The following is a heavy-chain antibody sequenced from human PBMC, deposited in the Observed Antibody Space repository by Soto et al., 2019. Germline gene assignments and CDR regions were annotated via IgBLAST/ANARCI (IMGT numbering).Heavy chain of an antibody. D-gene: IGHD2-15*01. J-gene: IGHJ3*02. V-gene: IGHV4-31*03. CDR2: IYYSGST. Sequence: QVQLQESGPGLVKPSQTLSLTCTVSGGSISSGGYYWSWIRQHPGKGLEWIGYIYYSGSTYYNPSLKSRVTISVDTSKNQFSLKLSSVTAADTAVYYCARVPVGDIVVVVAATDAFDIWGQGTMVTVSS. CDR3: ARVPVGDIVVVVAATDAFDI. CDR1: GGSISSGGYY.